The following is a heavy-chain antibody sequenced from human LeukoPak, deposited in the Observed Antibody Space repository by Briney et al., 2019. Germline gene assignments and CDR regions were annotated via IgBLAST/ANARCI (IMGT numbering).Heavy chain of an antibody. CDR3: ARINGLKPSIAARFRGWLAY. CDR2: INHSGST. Sequence: ASETLSLTCAVYGGSFSGYYWSWIRQPPGKGLEWIGEINHSGSTNYNPSLKSRVTISVDTSKNQFSLKLSSVTAADTAVYYCARINGLKPSIAARFRGWLAYWGQGTLVTVSS. D-gene: IGHD6-6*01. J-gene: IGHJ4*02. CDR1: GGSFSGYY. V-gene: IGHV4-34*01.